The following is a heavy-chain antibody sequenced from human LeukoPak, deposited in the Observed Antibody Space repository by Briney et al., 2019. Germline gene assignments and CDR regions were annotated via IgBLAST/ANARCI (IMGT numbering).Heavy chain of an antibody. CDR3: ARGRYYGMDV. V-gene: IGHV3-74*01. Sequence: GGSQRLSCAASGFTFTSYWMHWVCQAPGKGLVWVSRVNSDGSSTTYADSVKGRFTISRDNAKNTLYLQTNSLRAEDTAVYYCARGRYYGMDVWGQGTTVTVSS. J-gene: IGHJ6*02. CDR1: GFTFTSYW. CDR2: VNSDGSST.